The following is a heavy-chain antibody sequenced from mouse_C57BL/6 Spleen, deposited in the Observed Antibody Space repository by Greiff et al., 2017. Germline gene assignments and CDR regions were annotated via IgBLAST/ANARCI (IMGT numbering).Heavy chain of an antibody. CDR2: IYIGNGYS. Sequence: VQLKESGAELVRPGSSVKMSCKTSGYTFTSYGINWVKQRPGQGLEWIGYIYIGNGYSEYNEKFKGKATLTSDKSSSTAYMPLSSLTSEASEIYFGARYLLDGNYYSMDYWGQGTSVTVSS. CDR3: ARYLLDGNYYSMDY. J-gene: IGHJ4*01. V-gene: IGHV1-58*01. CDR1: GYTFTSYG. D-gene: IGHD2-1*01.